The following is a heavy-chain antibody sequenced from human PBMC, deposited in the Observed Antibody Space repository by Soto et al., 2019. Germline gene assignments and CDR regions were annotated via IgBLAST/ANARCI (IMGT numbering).Heavy chain of an antibody. CDR3: ARDKITGLFDY. V-gene: IGHV4-34*01. D-gene: IGHD2-8*02. CDR1: GGSFSGYY. J-gene: IGHJ4*02. CDR2: INHSGST. Sequence: SETLSLTCAVYGGSFSGYYWTWIRQPPGTGLELIGEINHSGSTNYNPSLKSRVTILVDTSKNRFSLKLTSVTAADTAVYYCARDKITGLFDYWGQGTLVTVSS.